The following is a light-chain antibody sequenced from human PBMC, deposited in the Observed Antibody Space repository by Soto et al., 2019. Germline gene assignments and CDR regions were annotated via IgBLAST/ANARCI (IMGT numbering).Light chain of an antibody. CDR1: SSDLGNYNY. CDR2: EVN. Sequence: QSALTQPASVSGSPGQSITISCTGTSSDLGNYNYVSWYQQHPGKAPKLMIYEVNNRPSGVSNRFSGSKSGNTASLTISGLQAEDEADYYCGSYTTSTSYVFGTGTKLTVL. J-gene: IGLJ1*01. V-gene: IGLV2-14*01. CDR3: GSYTTSTSYV.